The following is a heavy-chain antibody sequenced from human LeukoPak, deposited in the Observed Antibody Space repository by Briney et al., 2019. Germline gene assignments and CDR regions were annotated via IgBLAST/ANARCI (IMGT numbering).Heavy chain of an antibody. CDR3: AREVDSGSPGPGY. CDR2: RWYDGSNK. J-gene: IGHJ4*02. D-gene: IGHD5-12*01. CDR1: GXTFRTYG. Sequence: PGGSLRLSCAASGXTFRTYGVHWVRQAPGRGLEWVAVRWYDGSNKYYADSVKGRFTISRDNSENTLYLQMNSLRAEDTAVYYCAREVDSGSPGPGYWGQGTLVTVSS. V-gene: IGHV3-33*01.